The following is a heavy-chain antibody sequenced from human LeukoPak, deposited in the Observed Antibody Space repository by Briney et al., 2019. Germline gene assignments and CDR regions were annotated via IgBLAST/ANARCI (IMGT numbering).Heavy chain of an antibody. D-gene: IGHD5-12*01. J-gene: IGHJ6*02. CDR3: AKNSGYDSGYYYYGMDV. Sequence: GGSLRLSCAASGFSFDNYAMSWVRQTPGKGLEWVSAIGGSGSDTSYTDSVKGRFTISRDNSKNTLYLQMNSLRAEDTAVYYCAKNSGYDSGYYYYGMDVWGQGTTVTVSS. V-gene: IGHV3-23*01. CDR1: GFSFDNYA. CDR2: IGGSGSDT.